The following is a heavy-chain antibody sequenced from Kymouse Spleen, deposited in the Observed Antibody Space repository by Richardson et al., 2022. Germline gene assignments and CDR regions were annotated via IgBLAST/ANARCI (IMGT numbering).Heavy chain of an antibody. Sequence: QVQLQQWGAGLLKPSETLSLTCAVYGGSFSGYYWSWIRQPPGKGLEWIGEINHSGSTNYNPSLKSRVTISVDTSKNQFSLKLSSVTAADTAVYYCARGVGALYNWFDPWGQGTLVTVSS. CDR1: GGSFSGYY. CDR3: ARGVGALYNWFDP. J-gene: IGHJ5*02. V-gene: IGHV4-34*01. D-gene: IGHD1-26*01. CDR2: INHSGST.